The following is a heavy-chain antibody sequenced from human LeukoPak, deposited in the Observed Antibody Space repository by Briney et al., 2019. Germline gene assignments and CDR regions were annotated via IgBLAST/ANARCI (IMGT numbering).Heavy chain of an antibody. CDR3: ARGNHYYDSSVVARTSVAFDI. Sequence: GASVKVSCKASGYTFTSYYMHWVRQAPGQGLEWMGIINPSGGSTSYAQKFQGRVTMTRDTSTSTVYMELSSLRSEDTAVYYCARGNHYYDSSVVARTSVAFDIWGQGTMVTVSS. J-gene: IGHJ3*02. V-gene: IGHV1-46*01. D-gene: IGHD3-22*01. CDR2: INPSGGST. CDR1: GYTFTSYY.